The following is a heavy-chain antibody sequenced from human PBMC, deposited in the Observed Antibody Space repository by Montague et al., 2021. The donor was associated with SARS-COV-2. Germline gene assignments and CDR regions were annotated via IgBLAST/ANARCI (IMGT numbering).Heavy chain of an antibody. Sequence: FLRLSCAASGFTFSSYEMNWVRQAPGKGLEWVSYISSSGSTIYYSDSLKVLFIISRDNAKNSLYLQMNSLRAEDTAVYCCARAGDFGYGSGSYAGGFDYWGQGTLVTVSS. CDR1: GFTFSSYE. D-gene: IGHD3-10*01. CDR2: ISSSGSTI. V-gene: IGHV3-48*03. CDR3: ARAGDFGYGSGSYAGGFDY. J-gene: IGHJ4*02.